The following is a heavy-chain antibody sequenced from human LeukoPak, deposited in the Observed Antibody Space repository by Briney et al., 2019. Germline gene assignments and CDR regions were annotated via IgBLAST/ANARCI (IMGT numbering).Heavy chain of an antibody. J-gene: IGHJ5*02. CDR2: FIPIFGTA. Sequence: SVKVSCKASGGTFSSYAISWVRQAPGQGLEWMGGFIPIFGTANYAQKFQGRVTITTDESTSTAYMELSSLRSEDTAVYYRARDHAVAGTSWFDPWGQGTLVTVSS. V-gene: IGHV1-69*05. CDR3: ARDHAVAGTSWFDP. D-gene: IGHD6-19*01. CDR1: GGTFSSYA.